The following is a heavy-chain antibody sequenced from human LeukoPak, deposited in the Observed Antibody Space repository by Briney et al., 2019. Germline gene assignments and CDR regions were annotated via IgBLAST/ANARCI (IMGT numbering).Heavy chain of an antibody. J-gene: IGHJ4*02. V-gene: IGHV3-74*01. CDR1: GFTFSSYW. CDR3: ARVPVVVEDFDY. D-gene: IGHD3-22*01. Sequence: QPGGSLRLSCAASGFTFSSYWMHWVRQAPRKGRVWVSDINSDGSSIRYADSVKGRFTISRDNAKNTLYLQMNSLRAEDTAVYYCARVPVVVEDFDYWGQGTLVTVSS. CDR2: INSDGSSI.